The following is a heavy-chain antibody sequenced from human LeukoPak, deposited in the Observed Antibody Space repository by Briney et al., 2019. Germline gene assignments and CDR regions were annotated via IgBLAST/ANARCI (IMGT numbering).Heavy chain of an antibody. Sequence: PGRSLRLSCAASGFTFSSYAMHWVRQAPGKGLEWVAVVSFDGDNKYYADSVKGRFTISRDNSKNTLYLQMNSLRAEDTAVYYCAKDGYCRGGSCYPEYWGQGTLVTVSS. CDR3: AKDGYCRGGSCYPEY. J-gene: IGHJ4*02. CDR2: VSFDGDNK. CDR1: GFTFSSYA. V-gene: IGHV3-30-3*01. D-gene: IGHD2-15*01.